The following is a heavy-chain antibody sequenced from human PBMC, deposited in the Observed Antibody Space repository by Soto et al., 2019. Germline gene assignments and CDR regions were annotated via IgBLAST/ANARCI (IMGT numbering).Heavy chain of an antibody. D-gene: IGHD3-3*01. CDR2: IYYSGST. Sequence: PSETLSLTCTVSGGSISSSSYYWGWIRQPPGKGLEWIGSIYYSGSTYYNPSLKSRVTISVDTSKNQFSLKLSSVTAADTAVYYRARQRITIFGVVIRRPYNWFDPWGQGTLVTVSS. CDR1: GGSISSSSYY. CDR3: ARQRITIFGVVIRRPYNWFDP. J-gene: IGHJ5*02. V-gene: IGHV4-39*01.